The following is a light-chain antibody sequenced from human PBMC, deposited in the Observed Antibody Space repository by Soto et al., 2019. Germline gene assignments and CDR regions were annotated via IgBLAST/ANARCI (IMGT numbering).Light chain of an antibody. CDR3: QQYGSSPHT. Sequence: EIVLTQSRGSLSLSPGERATLSCRASQSVSSSYLAWYQHKPGQAPRLLIYGASSRATGIPDRFSGSGSGTDFTLTISRLEPEDFAVYYCQQYGSSPHTFGQGTKPEIK. V-gene: IGKV3-20*01. CDR2: GAS. J-gene: IGKJ2*01. CDR1: QSVSSSY.